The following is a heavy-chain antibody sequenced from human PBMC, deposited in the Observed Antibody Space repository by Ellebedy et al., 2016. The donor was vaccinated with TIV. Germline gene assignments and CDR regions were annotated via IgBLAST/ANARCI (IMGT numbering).Heavy chain of an antibody. D-gene: IGHD2-15*01. CDR2: IYSGGTT. CDR1: GFIVSTRH. J-gene: IGHJ2*01. V-gene: IGHV3-66*01. Sequence: GESLKISCAASGFIVSTRHMSWVRPAPGEGLAWVSLIYSGGTTYYADTVKGRFTLSRDNSKSTLYLQMNSLRAEDTAVYYCVRADRGFDLWGRGTLVTVSS. CDR3: VRADRGFDL.